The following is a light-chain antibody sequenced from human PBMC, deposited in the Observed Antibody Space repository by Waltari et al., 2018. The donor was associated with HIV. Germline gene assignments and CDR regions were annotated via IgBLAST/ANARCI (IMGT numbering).Light chain of an antibody. J-gene: IGLJ2*01. CDR2: RNN. CDR1: SSNIGSNY. CDR3: AAWDDSLSGEV. V-gene: IGLV1-47*01. Sequence: QSVLTQPPSASGTPGQRVTIPCSGSSSNIGSNYVYWYQQLPGTAPNLLIYRNNQRPSGVPDRFSGSKSGTSASLAISGLRSEDEADYYCAAWDDSLSGEVFGGGTKLTVL.